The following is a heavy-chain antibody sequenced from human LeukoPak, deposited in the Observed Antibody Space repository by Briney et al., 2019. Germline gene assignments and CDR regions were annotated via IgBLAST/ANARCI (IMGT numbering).Heavy chain of an antibody. D-gene: IGHD2-2*01. CDR2: IRYDGSNK. Sequence: GGSLRLSCAASGFTFSSYGMHWVRQAPGKGLEWVAFIRYDGSNKYYADSVKGRFTISRDNSKNTLYLQMNSLRAEDTAVYYCAKDVADIVVVPAAAAYYYYYMDVWGKGTTVTVSS. CDR3: AKDVADIVVVPAAAAYYYYYMDV. V-gene: IGHV3-30*02. J-gene: IGHJ6*03. CDR1: GFTFSSYG.